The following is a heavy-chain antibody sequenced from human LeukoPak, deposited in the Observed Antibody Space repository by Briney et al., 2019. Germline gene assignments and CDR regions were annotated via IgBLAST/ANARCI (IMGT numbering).Heavy chain of an antibody. CDR1: GFNFRAYW. D-gene: IGHD2-2*01. CDR2: IDPSSTYI. J-gene: IGHJ4*02. CDR3: ARAPTVLVGYCSSSSCQADY. Sequence: GGSLRLSCTTSGFNFRAYWMGWVRQAPGKGLEWVSAIDPSSTYIYYADSVKGRFTISRDNAENSLYLQMNSLRVEDTAVYYCARAPTVLVGYCSSSSCQADYWGQGTLVTVSS. V-gene: IGHV3-21*01.